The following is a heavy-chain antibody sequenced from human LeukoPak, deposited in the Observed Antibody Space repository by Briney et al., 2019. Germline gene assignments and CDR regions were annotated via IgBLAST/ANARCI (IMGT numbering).Heavy chain of an antibody. CDR1: GFTFSSYS. CDR2: ISSSSSNI. V-gene: IGHV3-21*01. J-gene: IGHJ4*02. CDR3: ARELQLERLAFGKEGSAFDY. Sequence: GGSLRLSCAASGFTFSSYSMNWVRQAPGKGLEWVSSISSSSSNIYYADSVEGRFTISRDNAKNSLYLQMNRLRADDTAVYYCARELQLERLAFGKEGSAFDYWGQGTLVIVSS. D-gene: IGHD1-1*01.